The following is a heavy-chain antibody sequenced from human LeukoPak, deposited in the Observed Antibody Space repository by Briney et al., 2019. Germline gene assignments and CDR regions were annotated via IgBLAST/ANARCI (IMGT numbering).Heavy chain of an antibody. V-gene: IGHV3-21*01. CDR2: ISSSSSYI. CDR3: ARDRCSSTSCYRHYYYYYMDV. J-gene: IGHJ6*03. CDR1: GFTFSSYS. Sequence: PGGSLRPSCAASGFTFSSYSMNWVRQAPGKGLEWVSSISSSSSYIYYADSVKGRFTISRDNAKNSLYLQMNSLRAEDTAVYYCARDRCSSTSCYRHYYYYYMDVWGKGTTVTVSS. D-gene: IGHD2-2*01.